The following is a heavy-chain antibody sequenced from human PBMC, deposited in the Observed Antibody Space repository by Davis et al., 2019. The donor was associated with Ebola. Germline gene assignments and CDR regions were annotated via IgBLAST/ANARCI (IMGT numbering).Heavy chain of an antibody. CDR1: GFTVSSNY. D-gene: IGHD6-6*01. J-gene: IGHJ4*02. Sequence: GESLKISCAASGFTVSSNYMSWVRQAPGKGLEWVSVIYSGGTTYYADSVKGRFTISRDNSKNTLYLQMGRLRSDDTAMYYSVRDFFEFSSSSFSDSWGQGTLVTVSS. CDR2: IYSGGTT. V-gene: IGHV3-53*05. CDR3: VRDFFEFSSSSFSDS.